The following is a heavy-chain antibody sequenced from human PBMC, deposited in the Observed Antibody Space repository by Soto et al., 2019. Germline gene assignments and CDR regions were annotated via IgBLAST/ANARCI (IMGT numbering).Heavy chain of an antibody. V-gene: IGHV1-18*01. J-gene: IGHJ6*02. CDR3: AMVDNFVTPTPQDV. CDR2: ISPYSGNT. D-gene: IGHD3-16*02. Sequence: QVQLVQSGDELRKPGSSVKVSCKASGYIFVNYGIAWLRQAPGQGLEWMGWISPYSGNTHYASKVQGRLTMTTATSTSTVYIDLGSLTSDDAAVYYCAMVDNFVTPTPQDVWGQGTTVTVSS. CDR1: GYIFVNYG.